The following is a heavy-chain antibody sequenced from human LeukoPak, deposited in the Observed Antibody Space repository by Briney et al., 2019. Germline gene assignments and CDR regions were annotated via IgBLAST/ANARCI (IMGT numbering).Heavy chain of an antibody. Sequence: PGGSLRLSCAASGFTFSNNYMSWVRQAPGKGVEWVSVIYSGHNTYYVESVKGRFTISRDNSKNTLFLQMNRLRAEDTAVYYCAGRRVLDASFDYWGQGTLVTVSS. D-gene: IGHD3-16*01. CDR2: IYSGHNT. CDR1: GFTFSNNY. J-gene: IGHJ4*02. V-gene: IGHV3-66*02. CDR3: AGRRVLDASFDY.